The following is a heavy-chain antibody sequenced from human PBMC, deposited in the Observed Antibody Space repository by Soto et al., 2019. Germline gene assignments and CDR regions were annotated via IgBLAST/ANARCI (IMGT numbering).Heavy chain of an antibody. V-gene: IGHV3-53*01. CDR1: GFTVSSNY. D-gene: IGHD3-16*01. Sequence: GGSLRLSCAASGFTVSSNYMSWVRQAPGKGLEWVSVIYSGGSTYYADSVKGRFTISRDNSKNTLYLQMNSLRAEDTAVYYCASTPLGSPYYFDYWGQGPLVTVSS. CDR2: IYSGGST. J-gene: IGHJ4*02. CDR3: ASTPLGSPYYFDY.